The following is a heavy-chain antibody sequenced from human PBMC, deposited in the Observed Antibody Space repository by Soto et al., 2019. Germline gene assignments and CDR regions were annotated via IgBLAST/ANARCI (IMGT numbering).Heavy chain of an antibody. D-gene: IGHD3-9*01. Sequence: QVQLQQWGAGLLKPSETLSLTCAVYGGSFSGYYWSWIRQPPGKGLEWIGEINHSGSTNYNPSLNSRVTISVDTSKNQFSLKLSSVTAADTAVYYCARGGYYDILTGYFDYWGQGTLVTVSS. V-gene: IGHV4-34*01. J-gene: IGHJ4*02. CDR1: GGSFSGYY. CDR3: ARGGYYDILTGYFDY. CDR2: INHSGST.